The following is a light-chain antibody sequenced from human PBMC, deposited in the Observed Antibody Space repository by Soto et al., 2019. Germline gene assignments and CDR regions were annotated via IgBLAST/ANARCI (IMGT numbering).Light chain of an antibody. CDR3: QQLNSTSLT. V-gene: IGKV1-9*01. CDR1: QGISTF. CDR2: AAS. J-gene: IGKJ4*01. Sequence: IQLTQSPSSLSASVGGRVTITRLASQGISTFLAWYQQKPGKAPKVLMYAASTLQSGVPSRFSGSGSGTDFTLTISSLQPEDSATYYCQQLNSTSLTFGGGSKVDI.